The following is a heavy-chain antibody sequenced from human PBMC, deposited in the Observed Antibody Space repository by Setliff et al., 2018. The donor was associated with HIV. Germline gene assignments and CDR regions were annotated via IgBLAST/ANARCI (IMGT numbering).Heavy chain of an antibody. J-gene: IGHJ5*02. CDR2: IYHSGST. D-gene: IGHD2-15*01. CDR1: GYSISSGYY. CDR3: ARSGCSGGSCYSFDP. Sequence: PSETLSLTCAVSGYSISSGYYWGWIRQPPGKGLEWIGSIYHSGSTYYNPPLKSRVAISVDTSKNQFSLKLSSVTAADTAVYYCARSGCSGGSCYSFDPWGQGTLVTVSS. V-gene: IGHV4-38-2*01.